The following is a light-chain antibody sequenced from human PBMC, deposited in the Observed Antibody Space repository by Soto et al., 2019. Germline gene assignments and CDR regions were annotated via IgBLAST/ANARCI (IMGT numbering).Light chain of an antibody. V-gene: IGKV3-20*01. Sequence: EIVLTQSPGTLSLSPGERATLSCRTSQTTSGKYLAWYQQRPGLAPRLLVYGASRRATGIPDRFRGSGSGTEFTLTISGLEPEDFAVYFCQHYGSSPPVTFGQGTRLDVK. J-gene: IGKJ5*01. CDR3: QHYGSSPPVT. CDR1: QTTSGKY. CDR2: GAS.